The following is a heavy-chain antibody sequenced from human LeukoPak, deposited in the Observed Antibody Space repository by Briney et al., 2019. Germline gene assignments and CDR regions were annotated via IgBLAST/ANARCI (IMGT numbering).Heavy chain of an antibody. CDR2: IYYSGST. CDR3: ARHAVTTSFY. D-gene: IGHD4-17*01. CDR1: GGSISSSSYY. J-gene: IGHJ4*02. Sequence: PSETLSLTCTVSGGSISSSSYYWGWIRQPPGKGLEWIGSIYYSGSTYYNPSLKSRVTISVDTSKNQFSLKLSSVTAADTAVYYCARHAVTTSFYWGQGTLVTASS. V-gene: IGHV4-39*01.